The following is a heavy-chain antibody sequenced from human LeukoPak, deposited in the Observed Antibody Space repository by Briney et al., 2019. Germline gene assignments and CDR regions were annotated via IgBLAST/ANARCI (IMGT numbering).Heavy chain of an antibody. J-gene: IGHJ4*02. CDR1: GFTFSSHG. CDR2: ISYDGSNK. V-gene: IGHV3-30*18. CDR3: AKETIYGAGSYCDY. Sequence: GGSLRLSCAASGFTFSSHGMQWVRQAPGKGLEWVAVISYDGSNKYYADSVKGRFTISRDNSKNTLYLQMNSLRAEDTALYYCAKETIYGAGSYCDYWGQGTLVTVSS. D-gene: IGHD3-10*01.